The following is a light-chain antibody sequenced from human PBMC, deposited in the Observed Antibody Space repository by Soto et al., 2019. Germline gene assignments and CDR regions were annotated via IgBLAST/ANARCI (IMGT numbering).Light chain of an antibody. CDR2: GAS. CDR3: HQYDSWT. J-gene: IGKJ1*01. CDR1: QSVSSN. Sequence: EIVMTQSPATLSVSPGERATLSCRASQSVSSNLAWYQQKPGQAPRLLIYGASSRATDIPDRFSGSGSGTDFTLTISRLEPEDFAVYYCHQYDSWTFGLGTKVDIK. V-gene: IGKV3D-15*01.